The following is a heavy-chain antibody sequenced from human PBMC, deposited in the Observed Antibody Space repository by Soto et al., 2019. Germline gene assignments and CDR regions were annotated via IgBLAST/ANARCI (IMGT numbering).Heavy chain of an antibody. Sequence: AASVKVSCKASGYTFTSYHINWVRQATGQGLEWMGWMNPNSGNTGYAQKFQGRVTMTRNTSISTAYMELSSLRSEDTAVYYCASGVFWSGRESGGWGQGTLVTVS. CDR1: GYTFTSYH. V-gene: IGHV1-8*01. CDR2: MNPNSGNT. J-gene: IGHJ4*02. CDR3: ASGVFWSGRESGG. D-gene: IGHD3-3*01.